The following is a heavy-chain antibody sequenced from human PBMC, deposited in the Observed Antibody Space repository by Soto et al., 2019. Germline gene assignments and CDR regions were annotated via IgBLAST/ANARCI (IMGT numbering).Heavy chain of an antibody. CDR3: ARSVYYYDSSGYYFDY. CDR1: GGSISSYY. Sequence: QVQLQESGPGLVKPSETLSLTCTVSGGSISSYYWSWIRQPAGKGLEWIGRIYTSGSTNYNPSLNSRVTMSVDTSKNQFSLKLSSVTAADTAVYYCARSVYYYDSSGYYFDYWGQGTLVTVSS. J-gene: IGHJ4*02. D-gene: IGHD3-22*01. CDR2: IYTSGST. V-gene: IGHV4-4*07.